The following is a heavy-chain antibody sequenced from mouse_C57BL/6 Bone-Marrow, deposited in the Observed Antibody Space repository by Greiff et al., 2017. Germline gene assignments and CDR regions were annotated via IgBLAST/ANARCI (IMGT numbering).Heavy chain of an antibody. CDR2: ILPGSGST. CDR3: AREFAY. Sequence: QVQLQQSGAELMKPGASVKLSCKATGYTFTGYWIEWVKQRPGHGLEWIGEILPGSGSTNYNEKFKGTGTFTADTSSHTAYMRLSSLTTEDSAIYSCAREFAYWGQGTLVTVSA. V-gene: IGHV1-9*01. J-gene: IGHJ3*01. CDR1: GYTFTGYW.